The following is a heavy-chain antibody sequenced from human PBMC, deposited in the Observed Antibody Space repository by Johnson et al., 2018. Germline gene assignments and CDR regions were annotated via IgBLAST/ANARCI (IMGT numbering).Heavy chain of an antibody. Sequence: QLVESGGGVVQPGRSLRLSCAASGFTFSSYGMHWVRQAPGQGLEWVSIISYDGSSKDYADSVKGRFTISRDNSRNTLYLQMNSLRAEDTAVYYCARGYCRSTSCYLNYYYYGMDVWGQGTTVTVSS. V-gene: IGHV3-33*01. CDR1: GFTFSSYG. CDR3: ARGYCRSTSCYLNYYYYGMDV. J-gene: IGHJ6*02. D-gene: IGHD2-2*01. CDR2: ISYDGSSK.